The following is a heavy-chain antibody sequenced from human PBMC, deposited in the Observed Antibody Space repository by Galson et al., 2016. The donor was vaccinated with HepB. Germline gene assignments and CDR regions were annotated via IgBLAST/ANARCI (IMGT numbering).Heavy chain of an antibody. CDR2: INSSGGRT. CDR1: EFTFTSYA. J-gene: IGHJ4*02. Sequence: SLRLSCAASEFTFTSYAMSWVRQAPGKGLEWVSSINSSGGRTHYADSVKGRFTISRDNSKNTLFLQMNSLRAEDTALYYCAKDRWTGQLLPHGFDYWGQGTLVTVSS. CDR3: AKDRWTGQLLPHGFDY. V-gene: IGHV3-23*01. D-gene: IGHD6-6*01.